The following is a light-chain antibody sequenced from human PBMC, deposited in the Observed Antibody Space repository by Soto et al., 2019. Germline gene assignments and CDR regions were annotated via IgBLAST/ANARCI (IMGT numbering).Light chain of an antibody. V-gene: IGKV1-5*01. CDR2: DAS. J-gene: IGKJ1*01. CDR1: QSISSW. CDR3: QQYNSYSLT. Sequence: DIEMTPSPSTLSASVGDRVTITCRASQSISSWLAWYQQKPGKAPKLLIYDASSLESGVPSRFSGSGSGTEFTLTISSLQPDDFATHYCQQYNSYSLTFGQGTKVEIK.